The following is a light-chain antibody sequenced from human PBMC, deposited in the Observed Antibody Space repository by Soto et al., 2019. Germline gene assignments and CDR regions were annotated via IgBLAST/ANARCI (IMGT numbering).Light chain of an antibody. Sequence: QSALTQTASVSGSPGQSVTISCTGTSTDVGRYDYVSWYQQHPNKAPKLIIYEVSNRPSGVSDRFSGSKSGNTASLTISGLRAEDEADYYCSSYTSTNTLVLFGGGTKLTVL. V-gene: IGLV2-14*01. CDR2: EVS. J-gene: IGLJ2*01. CDR1: STDVGRYDY. CDR3: SSYTSTNTLVL.